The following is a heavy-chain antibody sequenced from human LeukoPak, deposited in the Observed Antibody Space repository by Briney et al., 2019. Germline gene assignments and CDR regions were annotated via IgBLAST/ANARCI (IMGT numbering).Heavy chain of an antibody. V-gene: IGHV4-59*01. CDR3: ASYDTNGHFDY. D-gene: IGHD2-8*01. Sequence: PSETLSLTCTVSSGSISSYYWSWIRQPPGKGLEWIGYIYYTGTTKYNPSLKSRVTISVDTSKNQFSLKLSSVTAADTAVYHCASYDTNGHFDYWGQGILVTVSS. CDR1: SGSISSYY. CDR2: IYYTGTT. J-gene: IGHJ4*02.